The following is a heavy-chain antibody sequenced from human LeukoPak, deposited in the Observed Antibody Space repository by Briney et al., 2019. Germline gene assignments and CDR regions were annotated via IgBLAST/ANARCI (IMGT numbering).Heavy chain of an antibody. CDR3: ARSSCRGGDCYQVPLKY. V-gene: IGHV4-31*03. Sequence: SETLSLTCTVSGGSISSGGYYWSWIRQHPGKGLEWIGYIYYSGSTYYNPSLKSRVTISVDTSKNQFSLKLSSVTAADTAVYYCARSSCRGGDCYQVPLKYWGQGTLVTASS. J-gene: IGHJ4*02. CDR2: IYYSGST. D-gene: IGHD2-21*02. CDR1: GGSISSGGYY.